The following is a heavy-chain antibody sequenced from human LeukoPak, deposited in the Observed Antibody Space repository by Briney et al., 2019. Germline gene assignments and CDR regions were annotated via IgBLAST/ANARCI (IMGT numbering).Heavy chain of an antibody. CDR1: GGSISSGSYY. J-gene: IGHJ4*02. D-gene: IGHD2-2*01. CDR2: INHSGST. V-gene: IGHV4-39*07. Sequence: PSETLSLTCTVSGGSISSGSYYWSWIRQPPGKGLEWIGEINHSGSTNYNPSLKSRVTISVDTSKNQFSLKLSSVTAADTAVYYCAREGDLDCSSTSCYQYWGQGTLVTVSS. CDR3: AREGDLDCSSTSCYQY.